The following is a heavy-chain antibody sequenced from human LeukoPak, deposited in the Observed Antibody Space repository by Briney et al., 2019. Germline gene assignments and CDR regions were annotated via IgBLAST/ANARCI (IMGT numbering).Heavy chain of an antibody. Sequence: GGSLRLSCTASGVTLGDYAMSWVRQAPGKGLEWVGFIRSKAYRGTTEYAASVKGRFTISRDESKSIAYLQMNSLKTEDTAVYYCTRDHKGYGDYWIYYYYYGMDVWGQGTTVTVSS. CDR3: TRDHKGYGDYWIYYYYYGMDV. CDR1: GVTLGDYA. J-gene: IGHJ6*02. V-gene: IGHV3-49*04. CDR2: IRSKAYRGTT. D-gene: IGHD4-17*01.